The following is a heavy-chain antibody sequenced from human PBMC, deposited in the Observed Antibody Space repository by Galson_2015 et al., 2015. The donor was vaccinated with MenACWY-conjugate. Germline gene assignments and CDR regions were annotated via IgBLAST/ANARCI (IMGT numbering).Heavy chain of an antibody. V-gene: IGHV2-5*02. CDR3: AHRQLWFGELLSAFDI. CDR2: IYWDDDR. D-gene: IGHD3-10*01. Sequence: PALVKPTQTLTLTCTFSGFSLSASGVGVGWIRQPPGKALEWLALIYWDDDRRYSPSLKSRLTITKDTSKNQVVLTMTNMDPVDTATYYCAHRQLWFGELLSAFDIWGQGTMVTVSS. J-gene: IGHJ3*02. CDR1: GFSLSASGVG.